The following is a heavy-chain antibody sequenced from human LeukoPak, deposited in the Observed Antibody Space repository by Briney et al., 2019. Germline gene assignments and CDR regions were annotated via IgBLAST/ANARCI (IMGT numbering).Heavy chain of an antibody. Sequence: PSETLSLTCAVYGGSFSGYYWSWIRQPPGKGLEWIGEINHSGSTNYNPSLKSRVTISVDTSKNQFSLKLSSVTAADTAVYYCAREPFREWLFLPRGLFDYWGRGTLVTVSS. CDR3: AREPFREWLFLPRGLFDY. CDR1: GGSFSGYY. V-gene: IGHV4-34*01. D-gene: IGHD3-22*01. CDR2: INHSGST. J-gene: IGHJ4*02.